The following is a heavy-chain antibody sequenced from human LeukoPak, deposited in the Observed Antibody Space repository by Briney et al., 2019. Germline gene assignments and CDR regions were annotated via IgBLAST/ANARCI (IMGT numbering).Heavy chain of an antibody. V-gene: IGHV4-59*01. Sequence: PSETLSLTCTVSGGSISSYYWSWLRQPPGKGLEWIGYIYYSGSTNYNPSLKSRVTISVDTSKNQFSLKLSSVTAADTAVYYCASSKYQLLAALFDYWGQGTLVTVSS. CDR3: ASSKYQLLAALFDY. D-gene: IGHD2-2*01. CDR2: IYYSGST. J-gene: IGHJ4*02. CDR1: GGSISSYY.